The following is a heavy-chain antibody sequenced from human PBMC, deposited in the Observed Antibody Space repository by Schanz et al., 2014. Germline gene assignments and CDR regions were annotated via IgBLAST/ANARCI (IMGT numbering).Heavy chain of an antibody. Sequence: QVQLVQSGAEVKKPGASVRVSCKASGYTFTTYAMSWVRQAPGQGLEWVGWISVYTGNTKYGQKVQGRVTMTADTSTNTAYMELRSLRSDDTAVYYCARDRRFFDRDDLYYFDSWGQGTLVTVSP. D-gene: IGHD3-3*01. CDR3: ARDRRFFDRDDLYYFDS. CDR1: GYTFTTYA. J-gene: IGHJ4*02. CDR2: ISVYTGNT. V-gene: IGHV1-18*01.